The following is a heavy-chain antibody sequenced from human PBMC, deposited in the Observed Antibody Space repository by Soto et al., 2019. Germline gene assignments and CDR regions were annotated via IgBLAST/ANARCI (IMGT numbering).Heavy chain of an antibody. D-gene: IGHD6-19*01. J-gene: IGHJ4*02. CDR2: ISYDGSNK. Sequence: GGSLRLSCAASGFTFSSYGMHWVRQAPGKGLEWVAVISYDGSNKYYADSVKGRFTISRDNSKNTLYLQMNSLRAEDTAVYYCAKDTTSGSVGIFDYWGQGTLVTVSS. CDR1: GFTFSSYG. CDR3: AKDTTSGSVGIFDY. V-gene: IGHV3-30*18.